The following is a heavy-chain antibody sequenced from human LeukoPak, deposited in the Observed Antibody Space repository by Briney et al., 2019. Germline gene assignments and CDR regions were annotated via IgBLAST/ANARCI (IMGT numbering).Heavy chain of an antibody. D-gene: IGHD3-9*01. V-gene: IGHV4-34*01. CDR1: GGSFSGYY. CDR3: AARDGLTGLHDY. J-gene: IGHJ4*02. CDR2: INHSGST. Sequence: SETLSLTCAVYGGSFSGYYWSWIRQPPGKGLEWIGEINHSGSTNYNPSLKSRVTISVDTSKSQFSLKLSSVTAADTAVYYCAARDGLTGLHDYWGQGTLVTVSS.